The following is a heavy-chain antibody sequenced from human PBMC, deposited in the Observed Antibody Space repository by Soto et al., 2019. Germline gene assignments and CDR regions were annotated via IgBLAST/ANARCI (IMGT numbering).Heavy chain of an antibody. CDR2: IIPIFGTA. J-gene: IGHJ6*02. Sequence: ASLKVSCKASGGTFSSYAISWVRQAPGQGLEWMGGIIPIFGTANYAQKFQGRVTITADESTSTAYMELSSLRSEDTAVYYCAGTRHKNRNYYYYGTDVWGQGTTVTVSS. CDR3: AGTRHKNRNYYYYGTDV. CDR1: GGTFSSYA. V-gene: IGHV1-69*13.